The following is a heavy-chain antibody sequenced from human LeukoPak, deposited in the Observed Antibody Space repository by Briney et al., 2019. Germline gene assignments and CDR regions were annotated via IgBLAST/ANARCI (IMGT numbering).Heavy chain of an antibody. V-gene: IGHV3-30*02. CDR3: AKDLYVLTGYFDN. J-gene: IGHJ4*02. CDR2: IRYDGSKK. Sequence: GGSLRLSCAASGFTFSSYGMHWVRQAPGKGLEWVAFIRYDGSKKYYADSVKGRFTISRDNSKNTLSLQMNSLRAEDTAVYYCAKDLYVLTGYFDNWGQGTLVTVSS. CDR1: GFTFSSYG. D-gene: IGHD3-9*01.